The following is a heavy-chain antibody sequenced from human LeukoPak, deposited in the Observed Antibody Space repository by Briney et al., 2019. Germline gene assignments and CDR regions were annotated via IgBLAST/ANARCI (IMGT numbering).Heavy chain of an antibody. D-gene: IGHD6-13*01. Sequence: GSVKVSCKASGYTFTGYYMHWVRQAPGQGLEWMGWINPNSGGTNYAEKFQGRVTMTRDTSISTAYMELSRLRSDDTAVYYGARVRVAAAGSRGNWFDPWGQGTLVTVSS. CDR1: GYTFTGYY. J-gene: IGHJ5*02. V-gene: IGHV1-2*02. CDR3: ARVRVAAAGSRGNWFDP. CDR2: INPNSGGT.